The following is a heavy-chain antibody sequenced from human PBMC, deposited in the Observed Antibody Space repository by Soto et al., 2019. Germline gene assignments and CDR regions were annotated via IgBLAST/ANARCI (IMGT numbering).Heavy chain of an antibody. D-gene: IGHD3-22*01. V-gene: IGHV4-31*03. Sequence: QVQLRESGPGLVKPSQTLSLTCTVSGGSISSGGYYWSWIRQLPGKGLESIGYIYYSGSTYYNPSLKSRVTISVDTSKNQFSLKLSSVTAADTAVYYCASVGSEGDSSSAFDIWGQGTMVTVSS. CDR2: IYYSGST. J-gene: IGHJ3*02. CDR1: GGSISSGGYY. CDR3: ASVGSEGDSSSAFDI.